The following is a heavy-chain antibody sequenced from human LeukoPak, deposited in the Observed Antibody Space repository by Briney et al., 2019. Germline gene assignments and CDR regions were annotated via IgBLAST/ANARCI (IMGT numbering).Heavy chain of an antibody. V-gene: IGHV3-7*04. CDR1: GFTFSNYW. J-gene: IGHJ4*02. Sequence: GGSLRLSCGAFGFTFSNYWMSWVRQAPGKGLEWVANIKPDGSAKYYVDSVKGRFTISRDNAKNSLYLQMNSLRAEDTALYYCARATTEALDYWGQGTLVTVSS. CDR2: IKPDGSAK. D-gene: IGHD4-11*01. CDR3: ARATTEALDY.